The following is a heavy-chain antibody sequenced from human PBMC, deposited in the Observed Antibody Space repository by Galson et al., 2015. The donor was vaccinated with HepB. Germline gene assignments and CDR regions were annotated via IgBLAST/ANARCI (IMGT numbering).Heavy chain of an antibody. Sequence: SLRLSCAASASTVSSSYMSWVRQAPGKGLEWVSVIYSGGSTYYADSVKGRFTISRDNSKNTLYLQMNSLRAEDTAVYYCARDREDGYRGWFDPWGQGTLVTVSS. CDR1: ASTVSSSY. V-gene: IGHV3-53*01. CDR3: ARDREDGYRGWFDP. J-gene: IGHJ5*02. D-gene: IGHD5-24*01. CDR2: IYSGGST.